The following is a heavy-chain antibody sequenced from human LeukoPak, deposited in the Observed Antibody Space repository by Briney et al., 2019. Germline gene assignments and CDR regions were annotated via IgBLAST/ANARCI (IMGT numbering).Heavy chain of an antibody. Sequence: GGSLRLSCAASGFTFSSYAMSWVRQAPGEGLEWVSAISGSGGSTYYADSVKGRFTISRDNSKNTLYLQMNSLRAEDTAVYYCASYWGSAAVKLWGQGTLVTVSS. V-gene: IGHV3-23*01. CDR2: ISGSGGST. J-gene: IGHJ4*02. D-gene: IGHD7-27*01. CDR1: GFTFSSYA. CDR3: ASYWGSAAVKL.